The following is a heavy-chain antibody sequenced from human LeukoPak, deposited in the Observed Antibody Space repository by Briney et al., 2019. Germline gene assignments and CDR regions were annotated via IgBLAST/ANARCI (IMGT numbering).Heavy chain of an antibody. CDR1: GGSISSYY. CDR3: AKDPTHVDTAMGDY. D-gene: IGHD5-18*01. V-gene: IGHV4-59*01. CDR2: IYYSGST. J-gene: IGHJ4*02. Sequence: SETLSLTCTVSGGSISSYYWSWIRQPPGKGLEWIGYIYYSGSTNYNPSLKSRVTISVDTSKNQFSPKLSSVTAADTAVYYCAKDPTHVDTAMGDYWGQGTLVTVSS.